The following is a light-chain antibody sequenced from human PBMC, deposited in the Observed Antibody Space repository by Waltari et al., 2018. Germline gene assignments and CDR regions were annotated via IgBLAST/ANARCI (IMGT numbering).Light chain of an antibody. CDR3: QVWDSDSDHVV. V-gene: IGLV3-21*01. J-gene: IGLJ2*01. CDR1: NIGSKS. CDR2: YNN. Sequence: SYVLTQPPSVSVAPGETARITCGGNNIGSKSVHWYQQEPGQAPILVLYYNNDRPSGIPGLFSGSYSVNTATLTISRVDAGDEADYYCQVWDSDSDHVVFGGGTKLAVL.